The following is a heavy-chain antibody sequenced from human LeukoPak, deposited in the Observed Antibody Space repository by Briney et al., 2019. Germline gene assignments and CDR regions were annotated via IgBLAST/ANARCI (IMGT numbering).Heavy chain of an antibody. D-gene: IGHD3-10*01. V-gene: IGHV5-51*01. CDR3: ARSVRGVIVDYYGMDV. Sequence: GESLKISCQGSGYSFTSYWIGWVRQLPGKGLEWMGIIYPGDSDTRYSPSFQGQVTISADKSISTAYLQWSSLKASDTAMYYCARSVRGVIVDYYGMDVWGQGTTVTVSS. CDR2: IYPGDSDT. CDR1: GYSFTSYW. J-gene: IGHJ6*02.